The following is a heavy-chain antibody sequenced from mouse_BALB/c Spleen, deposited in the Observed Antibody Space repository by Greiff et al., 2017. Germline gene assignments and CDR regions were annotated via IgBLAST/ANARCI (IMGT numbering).Heavy chain of an antibody. CDR2: ISTYYGDA. CDR3: ARGGTADAMDY. Sequence: QVQPKESGAELVRPGVSVKISCKGSGYTFTDYAMHWVKQSHAKSLEWIGVISTYYGDASYNQKFKGKATMTVDKSSSTAYMELARLTSEDSAIYYCARGGTADAMDYWGQGTSVTVSS. CDR1: GYTFTDYA. V-gene: IGHV1S137*01. D-gene: IGHD1-2*01. J-gene: IGHJ4*01.